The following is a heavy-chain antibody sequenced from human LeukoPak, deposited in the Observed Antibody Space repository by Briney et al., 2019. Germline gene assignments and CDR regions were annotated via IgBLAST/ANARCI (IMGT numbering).Heavy chain of an antibody. CDR2: INPNSGGT. Sequence: ASVKVSCKASGYTFTGYYMHWVRQAPGQGVEWMGWINPNSGGTNYAQKFQGRVTMTRDTSISTAYMELSSLRSEDTAVYYCARWLQSYDAFDIWGQGTMVTVSS. V-gene: IGHV1-2*02. CDR3: ARWLQSYDAFDI. J-gene: IGHJ3*02. D-gene: IGHD5-24*01. CDR1: GYTFTGYY.